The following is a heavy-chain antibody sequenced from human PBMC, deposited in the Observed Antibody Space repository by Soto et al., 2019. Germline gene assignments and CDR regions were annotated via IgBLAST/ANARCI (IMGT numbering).Heavy chain of an antibody. Sequence: GGSLRLSCAASGFTFSSYAMHWVRQAPGKGLECVAVISYDGSNKYYADSVKGRFTISRDNSKNTLYLQMNSLRAEDTAVYYCAREMGSLYFDYWGQGTLVTVSS. CDR3: AREMGSLYFDY. D-gene: IGHD3-10*01. J-gene: IGHJ4*02. CDR2: ISYDGSNK. V-gene: IGHV3-30-3*01. CDR1: GFTFSSYA.